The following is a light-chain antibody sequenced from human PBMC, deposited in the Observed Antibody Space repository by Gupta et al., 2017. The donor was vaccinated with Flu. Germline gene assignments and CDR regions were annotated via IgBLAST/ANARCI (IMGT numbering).Light chain of an antibody. Sequence: VTISCSGGSSNIGSNVVSWYQQLPGPAPKLLIYNDNQRPSGVPDRFSGSKSGTSASLAISGLQSEDEADYYCAAWDDSLNGLWVFGGGTKLTVL. CDR1: SSNIGSNV. CDR3: AAWDDSLNGLWV. V-gene: IGLV1-44*01. CDR2: NDN. J-gene: IGLJ3*02.